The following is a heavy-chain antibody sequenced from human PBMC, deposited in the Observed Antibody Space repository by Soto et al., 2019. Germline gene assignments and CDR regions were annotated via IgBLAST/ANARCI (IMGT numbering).Heavy chain of an antibody. J-gene: IGHJ4*02. V-gene: IGHV3-74*01. CDR1: GFTFGNYW. D-gene: IGHD1-1*01. Sequence: PGGSLRLSCAASGFTFGNYWMHWVRQAPGKGLVWVSRISDYGRINYADSVKDRFIISRDDARSELYLKLNDLRVEDTATYYCARGGMEPFDHWGQGVLVTVS. CDR2: ISDYGRI. CDR3: ARGGMEPFDH.